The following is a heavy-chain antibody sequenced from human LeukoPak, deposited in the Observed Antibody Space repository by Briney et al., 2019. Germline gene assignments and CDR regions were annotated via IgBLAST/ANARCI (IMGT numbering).Heavy chain of an antibody. V-gene: IGHV3-23*01. Sequence: PGGSLRLSCAAFGFTFSSYAMSWVRQAPGKGLEWVSAISGSGGSTYYADSVKGRFTISRDNSKNTLYLQMNSLRAEDTAVYYCAKLVGYYDSSGYLSWFDPWGQGTLVTVSS. J-gene: IGHJ5*02. CDR3: AKLVGYYDSSGYLSWFDP. CDR1: GFTFSSYA. CDR2: ISGSGGST. D-gene: IGHD3-22*01.